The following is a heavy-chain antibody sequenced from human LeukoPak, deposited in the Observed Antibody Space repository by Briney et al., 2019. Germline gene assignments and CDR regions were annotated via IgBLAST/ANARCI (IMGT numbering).Heavy chain of an antibody. CDR3: ARDLPGVWGSYRYSGEFDY. D-gene: IGHD3-16*02. V-gene: IGHV1-8*01. Sequence: ASVKVSCKASGYTFTSYDINWVRQATGQGLEWMGWMNPNSGNTGYAQKFQGRVTMTRNTSISTAYMELSSLRSDDTAVYYCARDLPGVWGSYRYSGEFDYWGQGTLVTVSS. J-gene: IGHJ4*02. CDR1: GYTFTSYD. CDR2: MNPNSGNT.